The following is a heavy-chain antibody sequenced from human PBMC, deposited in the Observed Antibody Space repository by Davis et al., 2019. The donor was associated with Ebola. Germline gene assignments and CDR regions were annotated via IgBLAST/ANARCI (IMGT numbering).Heavy chain of an antibody. CDR2: IYYSGST. J-gene: IGHJ6*02. V-gene: IGHV4-59*01. Sequence: SETLSLTCTVSGGSISSYYWSWIRQPPGKGLEWIGYIYYSGSTNYNPSLKSRVTISVDTSKNQFSLKLSSVTAADTAVYYCARDTEIAVAGTLYYYYGMDVWGQGTTVTVSS. CDR1: GGSISSYY. D-gene: IGHD6-19*01. CDR3: ARDTEIAVAGTLYYYYGMDV.